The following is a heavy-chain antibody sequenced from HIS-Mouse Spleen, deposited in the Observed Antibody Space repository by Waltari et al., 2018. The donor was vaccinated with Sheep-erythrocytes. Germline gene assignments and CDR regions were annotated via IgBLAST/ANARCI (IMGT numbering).Heavy chain of an antibody. D-gene: IGHD3-9*01. CDR2: INHSGST. CDR1: GGSFSGYY. Sequence: QVQLQQWGAGLLKPSETLSLPCAVYGGSFSGYYWGWIRQPPGKGLEWIGEINHSGSTNYNPSLKSRVTISVDTSKNQFSLKLSSVTAADTAVYYCARGGRRTGFDYWGQGTLVTVSS. J-gene: IGHJ4*02. V-gene: IGHV4-34*01. CDR3: ARGGRRTGFDY.